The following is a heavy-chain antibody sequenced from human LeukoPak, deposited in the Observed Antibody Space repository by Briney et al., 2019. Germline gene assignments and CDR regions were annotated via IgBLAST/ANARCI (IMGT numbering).Heavy chain of an antibody. D-gene: IGHD3-3*01. CDR3: ARLRVAFPGDY. CDR2: IYPGDSDT. CDR1: GYSFTSYW. Sequence: GESLKISCKGSGYSFTSYWIGWVRQMPGKSLERGGIIYPGDSDTRHSPSFQGKVTISADKSISTAYLQWSSLKASDTAMYYCARLRVAFPGDYWGQGTLVTVSS. V-gene: IGHV5-51*01. J-gene: IGHJ4*02.